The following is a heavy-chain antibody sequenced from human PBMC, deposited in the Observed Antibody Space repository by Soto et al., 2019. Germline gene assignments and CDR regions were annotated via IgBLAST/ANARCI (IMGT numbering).Heavy chain of an antibody. V-gene: IGHV5-51*01. J-gene: IGHJ6*02. Sequence: GESLKISCKGSGYSFTNYWIGWLRQMPGKGLEWMGIIYPHDSDTRYSPSFQGQVTFSADKSISTAYLQWSSLKASDTAMYYCAVCSTTCDYYYYYGMDVGGQGTTVTVSS. D-gene: IGHD2-2*01. CDR2: IYPHDSDT. CDR1: GYSFTNYW. CDR3: AVCSTTCDYYYYYGMDV.